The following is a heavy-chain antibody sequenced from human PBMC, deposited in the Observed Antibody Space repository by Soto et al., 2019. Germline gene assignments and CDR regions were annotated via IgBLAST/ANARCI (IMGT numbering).Heavy chain of an antibody. V-gene: IGHV1-18*01. CDR2: ISGDTGYT. J-gene: IGHJ5*02. Sequence: QVQLVQSGAEVKKPGASVKVSCKTSGYTSTNFGISWVRQAPGQGLEWVGWISGDTGYTSYAQNVQGRVTMTTDTSTNTAYMELRSLRSDDTAVYYCARPCESYRWWFDPWGQGTLVIVSS. CDR3: ARPCESYRWWFDP. CDR1: GYTSTNFG. D-gene: IGHD1-26*01.